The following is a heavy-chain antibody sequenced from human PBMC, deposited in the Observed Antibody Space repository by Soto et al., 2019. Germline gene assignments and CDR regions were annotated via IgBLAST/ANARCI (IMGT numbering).Heavy chain of an antibody. CDR2: ISYDGSNK. V-gene: IGHV3-30-3*01. Sequence: PGGSLRLSCAASGFTFSSYAMHWIRQAPGKGLERVAVISYDGSNKYYADSVKGRITITRDNSKNKLNQQMNSLRVEDTALYFCARVYYYGSGSYYDNDYWGQGTLVTVSA. J-gene: IGHJ4*02. CDR3: ARVYYYGSGSYYDNDY. D-gene: IGHD3-10*01. CDR1: GFTFSSYA.